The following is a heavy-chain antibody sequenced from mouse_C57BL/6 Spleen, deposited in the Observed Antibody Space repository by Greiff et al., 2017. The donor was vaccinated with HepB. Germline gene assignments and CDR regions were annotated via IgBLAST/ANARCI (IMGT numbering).Heavy chain of an antibody. J-gene: IGHJ1*03. CDR1: GFSLTRYG. V-gene: IGHV2-2*01. D-gene: IGHD1-1*01. CDR3: ARTYGRGYFDV. Sequence: VKLMESGPGLVQPSQSLSITCTVSGFSLTRYGVHWVRQSPGKGLEWLGVIWSGGSTDYNAAFISRLSISKDNSKSQVFFKMNSLQADDTAIYYCARTYGRGYFDVWGTGTTFTVSS. CDR2: IWSGGST.